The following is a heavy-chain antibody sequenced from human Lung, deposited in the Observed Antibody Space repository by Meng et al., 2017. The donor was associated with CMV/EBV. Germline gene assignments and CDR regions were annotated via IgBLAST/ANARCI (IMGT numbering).Heavy chain of an antibody. CDR3: ARTNTPMFTWGPYFDY. CDR1: GYTFATSW. J-gene: IGHJ4*02. Sequence: GEXXKISCTTSGYTFATSWIGWVRQMPGKGLEWMGIIYPGDSDTKYSPSFQGQVTISADKSLNTAYLQWSSLQASDTAIYYCARTNTPMFTWGPYFDYWGQGXLVTVSS. D-gene: IGHD5-18*01. V-gene: IGHV5-51*01. CDR2: IYPGDSDT.